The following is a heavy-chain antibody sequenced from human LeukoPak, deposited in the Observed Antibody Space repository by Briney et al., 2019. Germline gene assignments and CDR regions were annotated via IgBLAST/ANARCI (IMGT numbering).Heavy chain of an antibody. CDR1: SGSISRYY. D-gene: IGHD4-17*01. J-gene: IGHJ4*02. CDR3: ARRALTVTTFDY. Sequence: NPSETLSLTCTISSGSISRYYWSWIRQPPGKGLEWIGYIYYSGSTNYNPSLKSRVTISVDTSKNQFSLKLSSVTAADTAVYYCARRALTVTTFDYWGQGTLVTVSS. CDR2: IYYSGST. V-gene: IGHV4-59*08.